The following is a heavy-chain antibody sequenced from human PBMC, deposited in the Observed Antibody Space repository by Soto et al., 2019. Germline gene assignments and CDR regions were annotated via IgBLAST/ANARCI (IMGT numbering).Heavy chain of an antibody. J-gene: IGHJ4*02. D-gene: IGHD5-12*01. V-gene: IGHV3-23*01. CDR3: AKSADTLGDIVT. CDR2: ISGSSAST. CDR1: GFTFRSYA. Sequence: EVQLLESGGGLVQPGGSLRLSCAASGFTFRSYAMSWVRQAPGKGLEWVSTISGSSASTYYADSVKGRFTISRDNSKNTLYLQMKSLSAEDTAVYYCAKSADTLGDIVTWGQGTLVTVSS.